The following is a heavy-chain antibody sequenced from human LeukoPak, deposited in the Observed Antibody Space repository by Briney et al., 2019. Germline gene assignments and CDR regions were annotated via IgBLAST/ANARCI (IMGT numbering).Heavy chain of an antibody. CDR1: GGSFSGYY. Sequence: PSETLSLTCAVYGGSFSGYYWSWIRQPPGKGLEWIGEINHSGSTNYNPSLKSRVTISVDTSKNQFSLKLSSVTAADTAVYYCARGTPQWEPPGDAFDIWGQGTMVTVSS. D-gene: IGHD1-26*01. CDR2: INHSGST. J-gene: IGHJ3*02. V-gene: IGHV4-34*01. CDR3: ARGTPQWEPPGDAFDI.